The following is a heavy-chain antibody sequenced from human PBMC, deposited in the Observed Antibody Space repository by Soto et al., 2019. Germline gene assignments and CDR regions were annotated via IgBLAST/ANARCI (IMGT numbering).Heavy chain of an antibody. J-gene: IGHJ4*02. CDR1: GDSISSGAYY. D-gene: IGHD3-9*01. CDR3: ARASILTGYHFGVPPPAFDY. Sequence: QVHLQESGPGLVKPSETLSLTCTVSGDSISSGAYYWSWIRQHPGKGLEWIGCIYYSGTTYYNPSLKSRLNISVDTSKNQFSLKLSSVTAADTALYYCARASILTGYHFGVPPPAFDYWGQGTLVTVSS. V-gene: IGHV4-31*03. CDR2: IYYSGTT.